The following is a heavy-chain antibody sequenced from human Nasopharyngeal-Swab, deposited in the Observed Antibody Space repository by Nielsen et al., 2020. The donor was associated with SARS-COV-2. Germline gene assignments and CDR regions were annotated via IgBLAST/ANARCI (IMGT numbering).Heavy chain of an antibody. J-gene: IGHJ6*02. Sequence: ASVKVSCKASGYTFTSYAMNWVRQAPGQGLEWMGWINTNTGNPTYAQGFTGRFVFSLDTSVSTACLQISSLKAEDTAVYYCAREVGSGWYRARYYGMDVWGQGTTVTVSS. CDR3: AREVGSGWYRARYYGMDV. D-gene: IGHD6-19*01. CDR1: GYTFTSYA. V-gene: IGHV7-4-1*02. CDR2: INTNTGNP.